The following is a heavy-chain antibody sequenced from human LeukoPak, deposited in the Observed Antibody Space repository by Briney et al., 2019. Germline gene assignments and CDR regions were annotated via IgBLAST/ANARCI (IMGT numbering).Heavy chain of an antibody. CDR1: GYTFTSYD. CDR3: ARAVRGVVVVPAATIGRDYYYYMDV. CDR2: MNPNSGNT. D-gene: IGHD2-2*01. V-gene: IGHV1-8*01. J-gene: IGHJ6*03. Sequence: ASVKVSCKASGYTFTSYDINWVRQATGQGLEWLGWMNPNSGNTGYAQKFQGRVTITRHTSISTAHMELSSLRSEDTAVYYCARAVRGVVVVPAATIGRDYYYYMDVWGKGTTVTVSS.